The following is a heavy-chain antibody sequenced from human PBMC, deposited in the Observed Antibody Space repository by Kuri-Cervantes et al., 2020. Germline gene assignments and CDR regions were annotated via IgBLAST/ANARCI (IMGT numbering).Heavy chain of an antibody. CDR3: ARSMGRLLLAY. CDR2: ISTDGHST. CDR1: GFTFSNYA. D-gene: IGHD3-22*01. V-gene: IGHV3-48*04. J-gene: IGHJ4*02. Sequence: GGSLRLSCAASGFTFSNYAMTWVRQAPGKGLEYISFISTDGHSTYYVDSVKGRFTISRDNAKNSLYLQMNSLRAEDTAVYYCARSMGRLLLAYWGQGTLVTVSS.